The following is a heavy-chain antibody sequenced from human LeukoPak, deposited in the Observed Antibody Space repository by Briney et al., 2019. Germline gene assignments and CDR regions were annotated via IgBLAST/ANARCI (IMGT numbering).Heavy chain of an antibody. D-gene: IGHD6-19*01. CDR1: GYTFTSYG. CDR2: TSAYNGNT. V-gene: IGHV1-18*01. CDR3: ASGVIAVAGTWAFDI. J-gene: IGHJ3*02. Sequence: GASVKVSCKASGYTFTSYGISWVRQAPGQGLEWMGWTSAYNGNTNYAQKLQGRVTMTTDTSTSTAYMELRSLRSDDTAVYYCASGVIAVAGTWAFDIWGQGTMVTVSS.